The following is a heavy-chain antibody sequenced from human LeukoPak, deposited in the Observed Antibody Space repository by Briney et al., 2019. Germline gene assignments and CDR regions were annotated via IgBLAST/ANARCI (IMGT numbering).Heavy chain of an antibody. CDR3: ARSGLTTVLYLD. D-gene: IGHD4-11*01. CDR2: INRSGNT. CDR1: GGSINKYY. Sequence: PSETLSLTCGVPGGSINKYYWAWIRQPPGKGLEWIGEINRSGNTNDNPSLKSRVTISVDTSKNQFSLKLSSVTAADTAVYVCARSGLTTVLYLDWGQGTLVTVSS. V-gene: IGHV4-34*01. J-gene: IGHJ4*02.